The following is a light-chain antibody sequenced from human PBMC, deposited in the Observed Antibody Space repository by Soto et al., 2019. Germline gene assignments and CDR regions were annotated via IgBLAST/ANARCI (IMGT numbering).Light chain of an antibody. CDR1: QSVSSN. CDR3: QQYNNWPPWT. CDR2: GAS. V-gene: IGKV3-15*01. Sequence: EIVMTQSPATLSVSPGERATLSCRASQSVSSNLAWYQQKPGQAPRLLIYGASTRATGITARFSGSGSGTEFTLTIGSLQSEDFAVYYFQQYNNWPPWTFGQGTKVEIK. J-gene: IGKJ1*01.